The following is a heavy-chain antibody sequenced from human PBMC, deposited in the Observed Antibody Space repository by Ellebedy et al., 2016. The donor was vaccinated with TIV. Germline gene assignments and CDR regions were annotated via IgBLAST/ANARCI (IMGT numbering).Heavy chain of an antibody. D-gene: IGHD3-3*01. CDR1: GFTFSSYA. Sequence: GGSLRLSXAASGFTFSSYAMSWVRQAPGKGLEWVSAISGSGGSTYYADSVKGRFTISRDNSKNTLYLQMNSLRAEDTAVYYCAKGYDFWSGQPFDPWGQGTLVTVSS. CDR3: AKGYDFWSGQPFDP. J-gene: IGHJ5*02. V-gene: IGHV3-23*01. CDR2: ISGSGGST.